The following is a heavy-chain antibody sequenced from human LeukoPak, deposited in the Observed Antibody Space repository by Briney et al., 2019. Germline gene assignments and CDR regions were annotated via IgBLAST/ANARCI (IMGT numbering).Heavy chain of an antibody. V-gene: IGHV3-7*05. CDR1: GFSFSGHW. D-gene: IGHD6-19*01. Sequence: PGGSLRVSCAAPGFSFSGHWMKSGRQRPGKRLEWVANIKADGSEKYYVDSVKGRFIISRDNSKNTLFLQMNSLRAEDTAVYYCARAPSGWSDYWYFDLWGRGTLVTVSS. CDR2: IKADGSEK. CDR3: ARAPSGWSDYWYFDL. J-gene: IGHJ2*01.